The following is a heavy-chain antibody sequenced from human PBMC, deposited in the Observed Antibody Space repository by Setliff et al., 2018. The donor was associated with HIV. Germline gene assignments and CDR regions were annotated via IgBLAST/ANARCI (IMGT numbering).Heavy chain of an antibody. CDR2: NYYSGST. CDR3: AREGARHYGSGRYHSWLDP. J-gene: IGHJ5*02. D-gene: IGHD3-10*01. Sequence: LTCTVSGGSISSGNYYWSWIRQHPGKGLEWIGYNYYSGSTYYNPSLKRRVTMSVDTSKNQFSLKLSSVTAADTSVYYCAREGARHYGSGRYHSWLDPWGQGTQVTVSS. V-gene: IGHV4-31*03. CDR1: GGSISSGNYY.